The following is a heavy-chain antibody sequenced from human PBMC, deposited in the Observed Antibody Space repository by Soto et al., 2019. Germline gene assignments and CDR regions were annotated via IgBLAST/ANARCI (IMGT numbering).Heavy chain of an antibody. D-gene: IGHD2-2*01. CDR1: GGSFSGYY. Sequence: SETLSLTCAVYGGSFSGYYWSWIRQPPGKGLEWIGEINHSGSTNYNPSLKSRVTISVDTSKNQFSLKLSSVTAADTAVYYCARAIGGDIVVVPAAPPSNWFDPWGQGTLVTVSS. V-gene: IGHV4-34*01. CDR2: INHSGST. CDR3: ARAIGGDIVVVPAAPPSNWFDP. J-gene: IGHJ5*02.